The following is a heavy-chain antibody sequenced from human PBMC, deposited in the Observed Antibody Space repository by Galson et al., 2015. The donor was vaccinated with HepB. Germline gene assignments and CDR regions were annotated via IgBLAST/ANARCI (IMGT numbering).Heavy chain of an antibody. CDR3: VGFLEWLWSQDPFDI. CDR2: IYSSGST. Sequence: TLSLTCTVSGGSISSGTYYWSWVRQPAGKGLEWIGRIYSSGSTHYNPSLRSRVTMSVDTSKNQFSLKLSSVTAADTAVYYCVGFLEWLWSQDPFDIWGQGTMLSVSS. D-gene: IGHD3-3*01. V-gene: IGHV4-61*02. CDR1: GGSISSGTYY. J-gene: IGHJ3*02.